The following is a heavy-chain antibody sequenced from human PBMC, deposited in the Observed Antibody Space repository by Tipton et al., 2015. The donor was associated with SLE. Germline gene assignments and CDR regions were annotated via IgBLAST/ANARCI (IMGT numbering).Heavy chain of an antibody. CDR1: GASISTSSYY. Sequence: TLSLTCSVSGASISTSSYYWSWIRQPPGKGLEWIGEINHSGSTNYNPSLKSRVTISVDTSKNQFSLKLSSVTAADTAVYYCARGQCTSCYYYYMDVWGKGTTVTVSS. CDR3: ARGQCTSCYYYYMDV. D-gene: IGHD2-2*01. CDR2: INHSGST. V-gene: IGHV4-39*07. J-gene: IGHJ6*03.